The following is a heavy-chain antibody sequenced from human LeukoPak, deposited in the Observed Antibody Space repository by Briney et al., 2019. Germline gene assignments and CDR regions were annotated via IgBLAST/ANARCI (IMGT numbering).Heavy chain of an antibody. CDR2: IYSGGTT. J-gene: IGHJ6*03. Sequence: GGSLRLSCAASGFTVSSSYMSWVRQAPGKGLEWVSIIYSGGTTYSADSVKGRFIISRDSSKNTLYLQMSSLRAVDTAVYYCAKSDYDFWSGPYYMDVWGKGTTVTVSS. CDR1: GFTVSSSY. CDR3: AKSDYDFWSGPYYMDV. D-gene: IGHD3-3*01. V-gene: IGHV3-66*01.